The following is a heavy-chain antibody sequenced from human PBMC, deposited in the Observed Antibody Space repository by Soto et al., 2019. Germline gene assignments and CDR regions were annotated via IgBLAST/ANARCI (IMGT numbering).Heavy chain of an antibody. V-gene: IGHV3-48*03. CDR2: ISSSGSTI. Sequence: EVQLVESGGGLVQPGGSLRLSCAASGFTFSSYEMNWVRQAPGKGLEWVSYISSSGSTIYYADSVKGRFTISRDNAKNSLYLQMNSLRAEDTAVYYCAKCTSLEWLFYFDYWGQGTLVTVSS. CDR3: AKCTSLEWLFYFDY. CDR1: GFTFSSYE. D-gene: IGHD3-3*01. J-gene: IGHJ4*02.